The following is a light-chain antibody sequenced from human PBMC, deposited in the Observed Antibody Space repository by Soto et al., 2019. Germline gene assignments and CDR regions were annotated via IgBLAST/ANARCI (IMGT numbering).Light chain of an antibody. CDR3: SSYTISSTVV. J-gene: IGLJ2*01. CDR2: EVS. V-gene: IGLV2-14*01. CDR1: SSDVGGYNY. Sequence: QAVVTQPASVSGSPGQSITISCTGTSSDVGGYNYVSWYQQHPGKAPKVMIYEVSYRPSGVSNRFSGSKSGNTASLTISGLQAEDEADYYCSSYTISSTVVFGGGTKVTVL.